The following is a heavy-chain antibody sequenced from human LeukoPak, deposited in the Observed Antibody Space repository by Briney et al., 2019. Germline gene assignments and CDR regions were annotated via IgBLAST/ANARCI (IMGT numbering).Heavy chain of an antibody. CDR2: IKQDGSEK. CDR1: GFTFSSYW. J-gene: IGHJ3*02. D-gene: IGHD3-9*01. V-gene: IGHV3-7*01. Sequence: PGGSLRLSYAAFGFTFSSYWMSWVRQAPGKGLEWVANIKQDGSEKYYVDSVKGRFTISRDNAKNSLYLQMNSLRAEDTAVYYCAREDYDILTDQQGAFDIWGQGTMVTVSS. CDR3: AREDYDILTDQQGAFDI.